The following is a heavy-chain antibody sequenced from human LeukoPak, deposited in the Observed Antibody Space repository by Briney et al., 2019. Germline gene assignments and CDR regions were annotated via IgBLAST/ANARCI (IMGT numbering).Heavy chain of an antibody. Sequence: ASVKVSCKASGYTFTGYYMHWVRQAPGQGLEWMGWINPNSGDTNYAQKFQGRVTMTRDTSISTAYMELSRLRSDDTAVYYCARDPINYYDSSGYDWGQGTLVTVPS. CDR1: GYTFTGYY. D-gene: IGHD3-22*01. CDR2: INPNSGDT. CDR3: ARDPINYYDSSGYD. V-gene: IGHV1-2*02. J-gene: IGHJ4*02.